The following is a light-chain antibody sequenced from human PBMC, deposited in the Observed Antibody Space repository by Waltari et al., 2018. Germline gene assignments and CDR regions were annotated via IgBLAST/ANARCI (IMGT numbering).Light chain of an antibody. Sequence: AIRITQSPSSLSASTGDRVTITCRASQGISSYLAWYQQKPGKAPKVLIYAASTLQSGVPSRFSGSGSGTDFTLTISCLQSEDFAIYYCQQSYSIPQTFGQGTKVEVK. CDR3: QQSYSIPQT. V-gene: IGKV1-8*01. CDR2: AAS. CDR1: QGISSY. J-gene: IGKJ1*01.